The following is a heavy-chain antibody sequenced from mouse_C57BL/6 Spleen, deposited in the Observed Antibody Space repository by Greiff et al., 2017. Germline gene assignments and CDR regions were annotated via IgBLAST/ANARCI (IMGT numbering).Heavy chain of an antibody. CDR2: IDPSDSYT. J-gene: IGHJ4*01. CDR1: GYTFTSYW. Sequence: QVQLKQPGAELVMPGASVKLSCKASGYTFTSYWMHWVKQRPGQGLEWIGEIDPSDSYTNYNQKFKGKSTLTVDKSSSTAYMQLSSLTSEDSAVYYCARTSGYHYAMDYWGQGTSVTVSS. D-gene: IGHD2-2*01. V-gene: IGHV1-69*01. CDR3: ARTSGYHYAMDY.